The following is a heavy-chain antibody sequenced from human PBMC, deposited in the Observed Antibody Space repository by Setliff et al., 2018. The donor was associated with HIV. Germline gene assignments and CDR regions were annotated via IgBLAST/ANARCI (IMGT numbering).Heavy chain of an antibody. CDR1: GASISSGNW. J-gene: IGHJ4*02. D-gene: IGHD2-2*01. CDR2: TSHTGST. CDR3: ARLMPNWDYFDY. Sequence: PSETLSLTCAVSGASISSGNWWSWVRQSPGKGLEWIGETSHTGSTNYNPSLKSRVTISVDTSKNHFSLNVSSLTAADTALYFCARLMPNWDYFDYWGQGTQVTVSS. V-gene: IGHV4-4*02.